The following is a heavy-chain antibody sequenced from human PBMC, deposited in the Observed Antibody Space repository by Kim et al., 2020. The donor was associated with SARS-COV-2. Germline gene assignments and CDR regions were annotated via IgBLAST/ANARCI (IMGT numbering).Heavy chain of an antibody. Sequence: ASVKVSCKASGYTFTSYYMHWVRQAPGQGLEWMGIINPSGGSTSYAQKFQGRVTMTRDTSTSTVYMELSSLRSEDTAVYYCARDRGFGESHQLNWFDPWGQGTLVTVSS. CDR2: INPSGGST. V-gene: IGHV1-46*01. CDR1: GYTFTSYY. D-gene: IGHD3-10*01. J-gene: IGHJ5*02. CDR3: ARDRGFGESHQLNWFDP.